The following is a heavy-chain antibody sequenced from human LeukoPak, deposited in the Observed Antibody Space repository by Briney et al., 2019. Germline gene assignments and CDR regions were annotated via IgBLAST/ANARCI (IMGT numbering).Heavy chain of an antibody. J-gene: IGHJ4*02. CDR3: ARSDSGSYTNPDY. CDR2: IHVGNGNT. CDR1: RYPFIDYA. Sequence: GASVKVSCKASRYPFIDYAMHWVRQAPGQRLEWMGWIHVGNGNTEYSQKFQGRVTITRDTPAITTYMELSSLTSEDTAVYYCARSDSGSYTNPDYWGQGTLVTVSS. V-gene: IGHV1-3*01. D-gene: IGHD1-26*01.